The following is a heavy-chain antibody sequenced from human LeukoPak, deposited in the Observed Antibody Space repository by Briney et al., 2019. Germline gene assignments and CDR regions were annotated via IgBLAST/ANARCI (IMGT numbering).Heavy chain of an antibody. CDR3: ARAPPGAIAAAGLVFDY. Sequence: SETLSLTCTVSGGSISSGGYYWSWIRQHPGKGLEWIGYIYYSGSTNYNPSLKSRVTISVDTSKNQFSLKLSSVTAADTAVYYCARAPPGAIAAAGLVFDYWGQGTLVTVSS. CDR2: IYYSGST. D-gene: IGHD6-13*01. CDR1: GGSISSGGYY. J-gene: IGHJ4*02. V-gene: IGHV4-61*08.